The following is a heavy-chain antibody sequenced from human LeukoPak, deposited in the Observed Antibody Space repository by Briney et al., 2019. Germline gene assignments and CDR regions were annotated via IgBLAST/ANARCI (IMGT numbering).Heavy chain of an antibody. CDR3: ARVRGYYDSSGYYPLDY. CDR1: GYTFTGYY. V-gene: IGHV1-2*02. J-gene: IGHJ4*02. D-gene: IGHD3-22*01. CDR2: INPNSGGT. Sequence: ASVKVSCKASGYTFTGYYMHWVRQAPGQGLEWMGWINPNSGGTNYAQKFQGRVTMTRDTSISTAYMELSRLRSDDTAVCYCARVRGYYDSSGYYPLDYWGQGTLVTVSS.